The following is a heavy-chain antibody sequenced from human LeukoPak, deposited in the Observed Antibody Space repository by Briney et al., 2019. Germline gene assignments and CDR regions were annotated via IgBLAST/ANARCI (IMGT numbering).Heavy chain of an antibody. CDR1: GFTFNSYW. Sequence: GGSLRLPCAASGFTFNSYWMHWVRQAPGMGLVWVSRINSDGSSATYADSVKGRFTISRDNAKNTLYLQVKSLRAEDTAVYYCARGRYYLDYWGQGTLVAVSS. CDR3: ARGRYYLDY. CDR2: INSDGSSA. J-gene: IGHJ4*02. V-gene: IGHV3-74*01.